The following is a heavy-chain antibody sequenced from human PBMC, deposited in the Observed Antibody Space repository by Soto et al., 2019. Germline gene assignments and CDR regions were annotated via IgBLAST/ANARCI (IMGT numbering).Heavy chain of an antibody. D-gene: IGHD5-12*01. Sequence: SETLSLTCTVSGGSISSYYWSWIRQPPGKGLEWIGYIYYSGSTNYNPSLKSRVTISVDTSKNQFSLKLSSVTAADTAVYYCARRGYSGYGYWGQGTLVTVSS. V-gene: IGHV4-59*01. CDR1: GGSISSYY. J-gene: IGHJ4*02. CDR3: ARRGYSGYGY. CDR2: IYYSGST.